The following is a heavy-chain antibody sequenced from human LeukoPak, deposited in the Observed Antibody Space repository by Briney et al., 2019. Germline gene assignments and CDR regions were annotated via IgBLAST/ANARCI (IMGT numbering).Heavy chain of an antibody. D-gene: IGHD3-10*01. CDR3: ARGREMVRGVYKNYYYYYMDV. CDR1: GGSFSGYY. Sequence: SETLSLTCAVYGGSFSGYYWSWIRQPPGKGLEWIGEINHSGSTKYNPSLKSRVTISVDTSKNQFSLKLSSVTAADTAVYYCARGREMVRGVYKNYYYYYMDVWGKGTTVTVSS. CDR2: INHSGST. V-gene: IGHV4-34*01. J-gene: IGHJ6*03.